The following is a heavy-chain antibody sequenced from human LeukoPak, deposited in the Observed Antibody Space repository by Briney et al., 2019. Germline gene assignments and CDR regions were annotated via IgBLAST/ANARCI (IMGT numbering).Heavy chain of an antibody. CDR1: GYTFMNYD. J-gene: IGHJ4*02. CDR2: INPNNGDT. V-gene: IGHV1-2*02. Sequence: ASVKVSCKASGYTFMNYDINWVRQALGQGLEWMGWINPNNGDTDSAQKFKGRVTMTRDTSISTVYMELTRLTSDDTAVYFCARDGALWVGDFTFYFDSWGQGSLVTVSS. D-gene: IGHD3-10*01. CDR3: ARDGALWVGDFTFYFDS.